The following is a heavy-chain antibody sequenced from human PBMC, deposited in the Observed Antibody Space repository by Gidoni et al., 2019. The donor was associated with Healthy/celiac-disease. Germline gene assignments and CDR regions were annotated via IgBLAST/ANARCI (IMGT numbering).Heavy chain of an antibody. Sequence: EVQLVESGGGLVQPGGSLRLSCAASGFTFSSYAMSWVRQAPGKGLAWVSAISGSGGSTYYADSVKGRFTISRDNSKNTLYLQMNSLRAEDTAVYYCAKALPFITMVRGVIIMLEGEFDYWGQGTLVTVSS. CDR2: ISGSGGST. CDR1: GFTFSSYA. J-gene: IGHJ4*02. CDR3: AKALPFITMVRGVIIMLEGEFDY. D-gene: IGHD3-10*01. V-gene: IGHV3-23*04.